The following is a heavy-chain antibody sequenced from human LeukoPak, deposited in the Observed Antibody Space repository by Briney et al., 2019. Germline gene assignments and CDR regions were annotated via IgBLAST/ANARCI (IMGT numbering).Heavy chain of an antibody. CDR1: GASISSYY. V-gene: IGHV4-59*01. J-gene: IGHJ4*02. CDR3: ASGPYPAAGTDHQFDY. CDR2: VYHSGIT. D-gene: IGHD6-13*01. Sequence: LETLSLTCTVSGASISSYYWSWIRQPPGKGLEWIGYVYHSGITHYNPSLKSRVTISVDTSKNQFSLKLTSVTAADTAVYYCASGPYPAAGTDHQFDYWGQGTLVTVFS.